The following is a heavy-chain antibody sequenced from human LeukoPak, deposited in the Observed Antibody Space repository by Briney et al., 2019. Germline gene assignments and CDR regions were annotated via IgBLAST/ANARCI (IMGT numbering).Heavy chain of an antibody. J-gene: IGHJ4*02. Sequence: PSETLSLTCTVSGGSISSSTYYWGWVRRPPGKGLEWIGTIYYSGSTYYNPSLTTRVTISLDMSKNQVSLNLTSVTAADTAIYYCATEGEYGDSYYWGQGTLVIVSA. CDR3: ATEGEYGDSYY. CDR2: IYYSGST. CDR1: GGSISSSTYY. V-gene: IGHV4-39*07. D-gene: IGHD4-17*01.